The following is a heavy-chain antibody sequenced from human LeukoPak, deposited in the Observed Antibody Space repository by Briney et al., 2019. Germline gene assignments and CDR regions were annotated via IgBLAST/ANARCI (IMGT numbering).Heavy chain of an antibody. CDR1: GFTFSSYA. V-gene: IGHV3-23*01. CDR3: AKETIVVVPAAPDY. J-gene: IGHJ4*02. CDR2: ISGSGGST. D-gene: IGHD2-2*01. Sequence: GGSLRLSCAASGFTFSSYAMGRVRQAPGKGLEWASAISGSGGSTYYADSVKGRFTISRDNSKNTLYLQMNSLRAEDTAVYYCAKETIVVVPAAPDYWGQGTLVTVSS.